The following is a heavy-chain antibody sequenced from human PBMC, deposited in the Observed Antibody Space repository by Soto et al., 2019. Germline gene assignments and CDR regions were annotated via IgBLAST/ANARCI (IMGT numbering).Heavy chain of an antibody. V-gene: IGHV4-34*01. J-gene: IGHJ5*02. Sequence: SETLCLTCAVYGGSFSGDYWSWIRQPPGKGLEWIGEINHSGSTNYNPSLKSRVTISVDTSKNQFSLKLSSVTAADTAVYYCARGDIAARPGYWFDPWGQGTLVTVSS. CDR1: GGSFSGDY. D-gene: IGHD6-6*01. CDR2: INHSGST. CDR3: ARGDIAARPGYWFDP.